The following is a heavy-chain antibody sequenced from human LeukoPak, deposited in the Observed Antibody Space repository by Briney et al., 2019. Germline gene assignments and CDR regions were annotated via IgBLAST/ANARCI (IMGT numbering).Heavy chain of an antibody. J-gene: IGHJ6*02. CDR1: GFTFSSYG. V-gene: IGHV3-30*03. CDR3: ARGRKYSYGTYYYGLDV. CDR2: ILYDGNNK. Sequence: AGRSLRLSCAASGFTFSSYGMHWVRQAPGKGLEWVAVILYDGNNKYYADSVEGRFTISRDNSKNTLYLQMNSLRAEDTAVYYCARGRKYSYGTYYYGLDVWGQGTTVTVCS. D-gene: IGHD5-18*01.